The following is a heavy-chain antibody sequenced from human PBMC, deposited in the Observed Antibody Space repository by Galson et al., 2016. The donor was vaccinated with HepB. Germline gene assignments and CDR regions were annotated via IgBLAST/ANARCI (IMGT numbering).Heavy chain of an antibody. V-gene: IGHV1-3*01. CDR1: GYSFAAYG. J-gene: IGHJ4*02. CDR2: INPGNGDT. D-gene: IGHD6-19*01. CDR3: AKEAYSSGWYRD. Sequence: SVKVSCKASGYSFAAYGISWVRQAPGQRLEWMGWINPGNGDTKYSETFQGRVAFTRDTSARTAYLVLSSLRSEDTAVYYCAKEAYSSGWYRDWGQGTLVTVSS.